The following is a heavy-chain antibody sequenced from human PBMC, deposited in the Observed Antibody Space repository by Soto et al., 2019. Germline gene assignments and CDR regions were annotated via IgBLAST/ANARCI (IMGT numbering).Heavy chain of an antibody. CDR1: GFTFSDHY. D-gene: IGHD7-27*01. CDR2: TRNKANSYTT. CDR3: ARGIRAGDGDY. V-gene: IGHV3-72*01. J-gene: IGHJ4*02. Sequence: EVQLVESGGGLVQPGGSLRLSCAASGFTFSDHYMDWVRQAPGKGLEWVGRTRNKANSYTTEYAASVKGRFTISRDDSKNSLYLQMNSLTTEDTAVYYWARGIRAGDGDYWGQGTLVTVSS.